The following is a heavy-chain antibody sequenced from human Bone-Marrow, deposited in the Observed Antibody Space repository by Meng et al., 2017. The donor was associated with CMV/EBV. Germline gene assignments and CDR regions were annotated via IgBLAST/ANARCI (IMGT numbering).Heavy chain of an antibody. Sequence: ASVKVSCKASGYTFTSYDINWVRQATGQGLEWMGWMNPNSGNTGYAQKFQGRVTMTRNTSISTAYMELSSLRSEDTAVYYCARKEYCSGGSCYSGIDYWGQGTLVTVSS. CDR1: GYTFTSYD. J-gene: IGHJ4*02. CDR3: ARKEYCSGGSCYSGIDY. D-gene: IGHD2-15*01. V-gene: IGHV1-8*01. CDR2: MNPNSGNT.